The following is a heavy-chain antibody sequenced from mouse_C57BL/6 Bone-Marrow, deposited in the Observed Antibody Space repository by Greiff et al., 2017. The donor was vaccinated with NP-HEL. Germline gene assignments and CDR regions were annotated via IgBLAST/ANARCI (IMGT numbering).Heavy chain of an antibody. J-gene: IGHJ4*01. CDR3: ARYGKGYAMDY. D-gene: IGHD2-1*01. CDR2: FHPNSGST. V-gene: IGHV1-64*01. CDR1: GYTFTSYW. Sequence: VQLVESGAELVKPGASVKLSCKASGYTFTSYWMHWVKQRPGQGLEWIGMFHPNSGSTNYNEKFKSKATLTVDKSSSTAYMQLSSLTSEDSAVYYCARYGKGYAMDYWGQGTSVTVSS.